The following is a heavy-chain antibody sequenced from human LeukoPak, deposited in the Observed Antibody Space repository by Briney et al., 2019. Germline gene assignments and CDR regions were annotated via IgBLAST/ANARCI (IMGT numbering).Heavy chain of an antibody. J-gene: IGHJ5*02. V-gene: IGHV1-46*01. CDR1: GYTFTSYY. D-gene: IGHD3-16*01. CDR2: INPSGGST. Sequence: ASVKVSCTASGYTFTSYYMHWVRQAPGQGLEWMGIINPSGGSTSYAQTFQGRVNMTRDTSTSTVYMELSSLRSEDTAVYYCAREANLGQLRGGNWFDPWGQGTLVTVSS. CDR3: AREANLGQLRGGNWFDP.